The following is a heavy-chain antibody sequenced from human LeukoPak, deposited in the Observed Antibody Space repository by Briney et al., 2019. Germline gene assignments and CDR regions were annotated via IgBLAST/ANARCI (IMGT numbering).Heavy chain of an antibody. CDR2: IYTSGST. V-gene: IGHV4-4*07. CDR3: ARAVAGIGNYYYYMDV. D-gene: IGHD6-19*01. CDR1: GGSISSYY. J-gene: IGHJ6*03. Sequence: SETLSLTCTVSGGSISSYYWSWIRQPAGKGLEWIGRIYTSGSTNYNPSLKSRVTMSVDTSKNQFSLKLSSVIAADTAVYYCARAVAGIGNYYYYMDVWGKGTTVTVSS.